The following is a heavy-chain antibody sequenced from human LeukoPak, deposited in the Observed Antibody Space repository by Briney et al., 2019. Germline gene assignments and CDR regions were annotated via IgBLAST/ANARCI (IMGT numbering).Heavy chain of an antibody. CDR2: INPNSGGT. D-gene: IGHD5-24*01. CDR3: ARAERWLQHYYFDY. J-gene: IGHJ4*02. V-gene: IGHV1-2*02. Sequence: ASVKVSCKASGYTFTGYYMHWVRQAPGQGLEWMGWINPNSGGTNYAQKFQGRVTMTRDTSISTAYMELSRLRSDDTAVYYCARAERWLQHYYFDYWGQGTLVTVSS. CDR1: GYTFTGYY.